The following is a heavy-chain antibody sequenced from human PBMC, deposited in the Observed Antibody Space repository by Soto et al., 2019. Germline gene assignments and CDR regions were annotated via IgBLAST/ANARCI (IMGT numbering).Heavy chain of an antibody. CDR1: GFTFSIYW. J-gene: IGHJ4*02. CDR2: IKQDGSEK. V-gene: IGHV3-7*01. D-gene: IGHD5-18*01. Sequence: GGSLRLSCAASGFTFSIYWMSWVRQAPGKGLEWVANIKQDGSEKYYVDSVKGRFTISRDNAKNSLYLQMNSLRAEDTAVYYCARDRGYSYGSDYWGQGTLVTVSS. CDR3: ARDRGYSYGSDY.